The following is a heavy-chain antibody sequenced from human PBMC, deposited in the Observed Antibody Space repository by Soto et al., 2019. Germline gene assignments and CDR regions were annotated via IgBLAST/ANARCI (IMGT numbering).Heavy chain of an antibody. Sequence: QVQLVQSGAEVKKPGSSVKVSCKASGGPFSSFVISWVRQAPGQGLEWMGGIIPFFGTPNYAQKFQGRVTITADESTSTAYMELSSLKSEDTARYYCARDASTSSWDYYYHMDVWGQGTTVTVSS. CDR1: GGPFSSFV. CDR2: IIPFFGTP. J-gene: IGHJ6*02. CDR3: ARDASTSSWDYYYHMDV. D-gene: IGHD6-6*01. V-gene: IGHV1-69*01.